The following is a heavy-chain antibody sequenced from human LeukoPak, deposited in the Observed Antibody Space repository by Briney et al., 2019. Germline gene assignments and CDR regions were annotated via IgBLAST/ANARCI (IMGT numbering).Heavy chain of an antibody. CDR2: INPNSGGT. J-gene: IGHJ4*02. CDR3: ARDSPYYYDSSGYAFDY. V-gene: IGHV1-2*06. D-gene: IGHD3-22*01. CDR1: GYTFTGYY. Sequence: ASVKVSCKASGYTFTGYYMHWVRQAPGQGLEWMGRINPNSGGTNYAQKFQGRVTMTRDTSISTAYMELSRLRSDDTAVYYCARDSPYYYDSSGYAFDYWGQGTLVTVSS.